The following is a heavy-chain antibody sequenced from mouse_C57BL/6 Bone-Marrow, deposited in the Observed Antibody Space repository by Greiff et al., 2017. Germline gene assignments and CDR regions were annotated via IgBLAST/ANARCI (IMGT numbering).Heavy chain of an antibody. V-gene: IGHV14-4*01. CDR3: TSQLYAMDY. CDR2: IDPENGDT. Sequence: VQLQQSGAELVRPGASVKLSCTASGFNIKDDYMHWVKQRPEQGLEWIGWIDPENGDTEYASKFKGKATLTADTSPNTAYLQLSSLTSEDTAVYCCTSQLYAMDYWGQGTSVTVSS. CDR1: GFNIKDDY. J-gene: IGHJ4*01. D-gene: IGHD3-1*01.